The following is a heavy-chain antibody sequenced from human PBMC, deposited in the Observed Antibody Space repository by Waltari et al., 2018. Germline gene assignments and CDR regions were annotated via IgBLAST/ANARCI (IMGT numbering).Heavy chain of an antibody. CDR1: GFTFSSYG. V-gene: IGHV3-30*18. CDR3: AKAEWLLPNYFDC. J-gene: IGHJ4*02. CDR2: ISYDGSNK. Sequence: QVQLVESGGGVVQPGRSLRLSCAASGFTFSSYGMHWVRQAPGKGLEWVAVISYDGSNKYYADSVKGRFTISRDNSKNTLYLQMNSLRAEDTAVYYCAKAEWLLPNYFDCWGQGTLVTVSS. D-gene: IGHD3-22*01.